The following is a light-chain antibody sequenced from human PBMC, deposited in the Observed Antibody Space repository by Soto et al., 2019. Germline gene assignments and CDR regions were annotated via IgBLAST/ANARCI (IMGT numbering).Light chain of an antibody. CDR2: DAS. V-gene: IGKV3-11*01. CDR1: QNIRTY. CDR3: QQRSTWPLT. J-gene: IGKJ4*01. Sequence: EIVLTQSPATLSLSAGERATLSCRASQNIRTYLAWYQQKPGQAPRLLIYDASNRATGIPARLSGSGSGTDFTLSISSLEPEDCAVYYCQQRSTWPLTFGGGTKVEIK.